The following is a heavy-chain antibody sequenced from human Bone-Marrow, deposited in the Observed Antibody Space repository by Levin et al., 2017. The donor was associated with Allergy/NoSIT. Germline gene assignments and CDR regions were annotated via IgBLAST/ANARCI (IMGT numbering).Heavy chain of an antibody. CDR1: GFTFSSSA. J-gene: IGHJ4*02. CDR3: ATSGFCSSTSCYAWDH. Sequence: SCAASGFTFSSSAMHWVRQAPGKALEWVAVISYDGTNKYYTDSVKGRFTISRDNPKNTLYLQMNSLRPEDTAVYYCATSGFCSSTSCYAWDHWGQGTLVTVSS. D-gene: IGHD2-2*01. V-gene: IGHV3-30*03. CDR2: ISYDGTNK.